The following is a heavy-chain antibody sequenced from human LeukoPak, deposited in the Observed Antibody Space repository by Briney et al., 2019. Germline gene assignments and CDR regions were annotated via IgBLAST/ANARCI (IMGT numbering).Heavy chain of an antibody. J-gene: IGHJ5*02. Sequence: ASVKVSCKVSGYTLTELSMHWVRQAPGKGLEWMGGFDPEDGETIYAQKFQGRVTMTEDTSTDTAYMELSSLRSEDTAVYYCATDRTSDRTYYYDSSGYQTWGQGTLVTVSS. CDR2: FDPEDGET. V-gene: IGHV1-24*01. CDR1: GYTLTELS. CDR3: ATDRTSDRTYYYDSSGYQT. D-gene: IGHD3-22*01.